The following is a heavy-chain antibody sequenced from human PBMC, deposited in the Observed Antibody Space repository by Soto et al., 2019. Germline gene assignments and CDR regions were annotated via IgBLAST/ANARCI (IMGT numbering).Heavy chain of an antibody. CDR2: IYYSGST. V-gene: IGHV4-30-4*01. D-gene: IGHD3-22*01. CDR3: ARARDYYDSSGYLKPYYFDY. CDR1: GGSISSGDYY. J-gene: IGHJ4*02. Sequence: SETLSLTCTVSGGSISSGDYYWSWIRQPPGKGLEWIGYIYYSGSTYYNPSLKSRVTISVDTSKNQFSLKLSSVTAADTAVYYCARARDYYDSSGYLKPYYFDYWGQGTLVTVSS.